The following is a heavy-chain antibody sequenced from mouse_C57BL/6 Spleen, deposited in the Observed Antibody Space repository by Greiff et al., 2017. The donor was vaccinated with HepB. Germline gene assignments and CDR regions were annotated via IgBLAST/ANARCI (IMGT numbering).Heavy chain of an antibody. D-gene: IGHD1-1*01. CDR3: ARVDYGGWYFDV. J-gene: IGHJ1*03. CDR1: GFTFSSYA. Sequence: EVQLVESGGGLVKPGGSLKLSCAASGFTFSSYAMSWVRQTPEKRLEWVATISDGGSYTYYPDNVKGRFTISRDNAKNNLYLQMSHLKSEDTAMYYCARVDYGGWYFDVWGTGTTVTVSS. CDR2: ISDGGSYT. V-gene: IGHV5-4*01.